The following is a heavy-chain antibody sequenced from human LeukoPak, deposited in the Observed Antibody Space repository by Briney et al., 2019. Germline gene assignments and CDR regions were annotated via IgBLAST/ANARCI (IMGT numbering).Heavy chain of an antibody. CDR3: ARENLIGADAGGSIRPIDF. J-gene: IGHJ4*02. V-gene: IGHV6-1*01. CDR2: TYYRSKWYN. Sequence: SQTLSLTCAISGDSVSSNSAAWNWIRQSPSRGLEWLGRTYYRSKWYNDYAVSVKSRITINPDTSKNQFSLQLNSVTPEDTAVYFCARENLIGADAGGSIRPIDFWGQGTLVTVSS. CDR1: GDSVSSNSAA. D-gene: IGHD4/OR15-4a*01.